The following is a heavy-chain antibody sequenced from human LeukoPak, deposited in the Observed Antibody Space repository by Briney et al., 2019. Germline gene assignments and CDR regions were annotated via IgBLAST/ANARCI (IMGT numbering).Heavy chain of an antibody. J-gene: IGHJ5*02. CDR3: ARAEWELPSGWFDP. Sequence: KTSETLSLTCTVSGYSISSGYYWGWIRQPPGKGLEWIGSIYHSGSTYYNPSLKSRVTISVDTSKNQFSLKLSSVTAADTAVYYCARAEWELPSGWFDPWGQGTLVTVSS. CDR1: GYSISSGYY. CDR2: IYHSGST. V-gene: IGHV4-38-2*02. D-gene: IGHD1-26*01.